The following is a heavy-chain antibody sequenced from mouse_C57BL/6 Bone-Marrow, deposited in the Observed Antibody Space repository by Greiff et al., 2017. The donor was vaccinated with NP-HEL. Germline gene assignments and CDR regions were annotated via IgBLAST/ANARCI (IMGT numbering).Heavy chain of an antibody. CDR2: INPSNGGT. Sequence: QVQLQQSGTELVKPGASVKLSCKASGYTFTSYWMHWVKQRPGQGLEWIGNINPSNGGTNYIEKFKSKATLTVDKSSSTAYMQLSSLTSEDSAVYYCARRGYYGSSYWYFDVWGTGTTVTVSS. V-gene: IGHV1-53*01. CDR1: GYTFTSYW. CDR3: ARRGYYGSSYWYFDV. D-gene: IGHD1-1*01. J-gene: IGHJ1*03.